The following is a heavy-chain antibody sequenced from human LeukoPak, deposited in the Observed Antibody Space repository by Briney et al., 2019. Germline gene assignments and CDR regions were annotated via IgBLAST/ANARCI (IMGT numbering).Heavy chain of an antibody. Sequence: KPGGSLRLSCAASGFTFSSYSMNWVRQAPGKGLEWVSSISSSSSYIYYADSVKGRFTISRDNAKNSLYLQMNSLRAEDTAVYYCARDTVVTSRRFDPWGQGTLVTVSS. J-gene: IGHJ5*02. V-gene: IGHV3-21*01. CDR2: ISSSSSYI. CDR3: ARDTVVTSRRFDP. CDR1: GFTFSSYS. D-gene: IGHD2-21*02.